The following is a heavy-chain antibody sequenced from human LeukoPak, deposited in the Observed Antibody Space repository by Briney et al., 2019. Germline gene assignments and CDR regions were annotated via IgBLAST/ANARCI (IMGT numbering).Heavy chain of an antibody. J-gene: IGHJ5*02. CDR3: ARDPPIVVVPAANGEYNWFDP. D-gene: IGHD2-2*01. CDR2: IIPILGIA. CDR1: GGTFSSYT. V-gene: IGHV1-69*04. Sequence: SVKVSCKASGGTFSSYTISWVRQAPGQGLEWMGRIIPILGIANYAQKFQGRVTITADKSTSTAYMELSSLRSEDTAVYYCARDPPIVVVPAANGEYNWFDPWGRGTLVTVSS.